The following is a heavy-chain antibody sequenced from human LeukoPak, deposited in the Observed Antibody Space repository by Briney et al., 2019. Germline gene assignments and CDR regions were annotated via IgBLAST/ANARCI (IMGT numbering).Heavy chain of an antibody. CDR2: ISYDGSNK. D-gene: IGHD3-10*01. J-gene: IGHJ4*02. CDR1: GFTFSSYG. CDR3: AKDLAVYGSGSYDY. V-gene: IGHV3-30*18. Sequence: PGGSLRLSCAASGFTFSSYGMHWVRQAPGKGLEWVAVISYDGSNKYYADSVKGRFTISRDNSKNTLYLQMNSLRAEDTAVYYCAKDLAVYGSGSYDYWGQGTLVTVSS.